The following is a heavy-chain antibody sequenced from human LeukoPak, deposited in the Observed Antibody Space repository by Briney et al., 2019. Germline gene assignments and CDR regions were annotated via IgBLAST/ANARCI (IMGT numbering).Heavy chain of an antibody. CDR1: GFTVSSNY. V-gene: IGHV3-66*02. J-gene: IGHJ4*02. CDR3: ARDHMTTVTQYYFDY. Sequence: PGGSLRLSCAASGFTVSSNYMSWVRQALGKGLEWVSVIYSGGSTYYADSGKGRFTISRDNSKNTLYLQMNSLRAEDTAVYYCARDHMTTVTQYYFDYWGQGTLVTVSS. CDR2: IYSGGST. D-gene: IGHD4-17*01.